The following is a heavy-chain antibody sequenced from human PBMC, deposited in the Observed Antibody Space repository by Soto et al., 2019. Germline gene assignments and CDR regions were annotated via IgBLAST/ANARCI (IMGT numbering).Heavy chain of an antibody. CDR2: VSYDGSNQ. Sequence: QVHLVESGGGVVQPGRSLRVSCAAYGFIFSNYAMHWVRQAPGKGLEWVAVVSYDGSNQFYAESVKGRFTISRDSSKTTLYRQMNNLREEDTAVYYCARDRVYYYDNSGYYNFDYWGQGTLVIVSS. V-gene: IGHV3-30-3*01. CDR3: ARDRVYYYDNSGYYNFDY. CDR1: GFIFSNYA. J-gene: IGHJ4*02. D-gene: IGHD3-22*01.